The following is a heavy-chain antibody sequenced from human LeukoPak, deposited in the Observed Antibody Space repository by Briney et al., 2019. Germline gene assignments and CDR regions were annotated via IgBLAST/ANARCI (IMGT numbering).Heavy chain of an antibody. CDR2: ISYDGSNK. D-gene: IGHD6-19*01. V-gene: IGHV3-30*18. J-gene: IGHJ4*02. Sequence: PGRSLRLSCVASGFTFSSYGMHWVRQAPGKGLEWVAVISYDGSNKYYADSVKGRFTISRDNSKNTLYLQMNSLRAEDTAVYYCAKDEPRAVAGTGIDYWGQGTLVTVSS. CDR3: AKDEPRAVAGTGIDY. CDR1: GFTFSSYG.